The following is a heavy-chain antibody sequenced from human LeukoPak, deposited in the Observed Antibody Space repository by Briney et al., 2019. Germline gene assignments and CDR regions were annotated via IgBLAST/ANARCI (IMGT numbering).Heavy chain of an antibody. V-gene: IGHV4-59*01. J-gene: IGHJ5*02. CDR1: GGSISPYF. CDR2: ISYSGST. D-gene: IGHD3-10*01. Sequence: SETLSLTCTVSGGSISPYFWSWVRQPPGKGLEWIGYISYSGSTNYNPSLKSRVTISVDTSKNQFSLQLSSVTAADTAVYYCARDDYRGVTNFDPWGQGTLVTVSS. CDR3: ARDDYRGVTNFDP.